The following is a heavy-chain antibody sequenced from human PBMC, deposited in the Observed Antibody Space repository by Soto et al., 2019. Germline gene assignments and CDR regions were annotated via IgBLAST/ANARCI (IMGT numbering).Heavy chain of an antibody. V-gene: IGHV1-46*01. D-gene: IGHD1-7*01. CDR1: GYTFTSYY. CDR2: INPSGGST. CDR3: AGGSKTGTTLY. Sequence: GDSVKVSCKASGYTFTSYYMHWVRQAPGQGLEWMGIINPSGGSTSYAQKFQGRVTMTRDTSTSTVYMELSSLRSEDTAVYYCAGGSKTGTTLYWCQGTLVTVPS. J-gene: IGHJ4*02.